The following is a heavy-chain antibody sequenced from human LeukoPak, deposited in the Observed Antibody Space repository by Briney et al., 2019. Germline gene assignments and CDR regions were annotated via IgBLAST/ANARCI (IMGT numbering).Heavy chain of an antibody. J-gene: IGHJ4*02. CDR2: IYSGGNT. CDR1: GFTVSRNY. V-gene: IGHV3-66*04. Sequence: GGSLRLSCAVSGFTVSRNYMNWVRQAPGEGLEWVSVIYSGGNTYYADSVKGRSTISRDNFKNTLYLQMNSLRAEDAAVYYCARRGYGDYAPFDYWGQGTLVTVSS. CDR3: ARRGYGDYAPFDY. D-gene: IGHD4-17*01.